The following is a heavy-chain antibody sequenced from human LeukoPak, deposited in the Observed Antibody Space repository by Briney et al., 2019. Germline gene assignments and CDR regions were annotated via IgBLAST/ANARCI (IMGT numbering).Heavy chain of an antibody. CDR3: ARPTVTSYNWFDP. CDR1: GDSITNSNYY. V-gene: IGHV4-39*01. Sequence: SETLSLTCTASGDSITNSNYYWGWVRQSPGRGLEWLGNIFYNGGPYYNPSFKSRVTISVHTSKNQFSLQLSSVTAADTAVYYCARPTVTSYNWFDPWGQGTLVTVSS. J-gene: IGHJ5*02. CDR2: IFYNGGP. D-gene: IGHD4-17*01.